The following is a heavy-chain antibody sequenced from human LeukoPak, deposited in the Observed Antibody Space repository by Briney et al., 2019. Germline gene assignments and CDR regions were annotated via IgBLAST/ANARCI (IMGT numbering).Heavy chain of an antibody. Sequence: PSETLSLTCTVSGGSISSYYWGWIRQPPGKGLEWIGSIYHSGSTYYNPSLKSRVTISVDTSKNQFSLKLSSVTAADTAVYYCARDGVVVVAAKGFDPWGQGTLVTVSS. J-gene: IGHJ5*02. CDR3: ARDGVVVVAAKGFDP. V-gene: IGHV4-38-2*02. CDR1: GGSISSYY. D-gene: IGHD2-15*01. CDR2: IYHSGST.